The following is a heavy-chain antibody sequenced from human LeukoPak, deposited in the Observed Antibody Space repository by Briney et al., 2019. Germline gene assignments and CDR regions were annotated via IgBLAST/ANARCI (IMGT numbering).Heavy chain of an antibody. J-gene: IGHJ4*02. V-gene: IGHV1-46*01. Sequence: ASVKVSCKASGYTFTSYYMHWVRQAPGQGLEWMGIINPSGGSTSCAQKFQGRVTMTRDTSTSTVYMELSSLRSEDTAVYYCARELAGDYYDSSGYYPFDYWGQGTLVTVSS. CDR3: ARELAGDYYDSSGYYPFDY. CDR2: INPSGGST. CDR1: GYTFTSYY. D-gene: IGHD3-22*01.